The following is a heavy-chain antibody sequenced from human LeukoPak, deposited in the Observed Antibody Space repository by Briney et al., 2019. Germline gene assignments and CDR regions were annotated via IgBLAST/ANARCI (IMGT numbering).Heavy chain of an antibody. CDR2: IYYSGST. J-gene: IGHJ4*02. Sequence: SETLSLTCTVSGGSISSYYWSWIRQPPGKGLEWKGYIYYSGSTNYNPSLKSRVTISVDTSKNQFSLKLSSVTAADTAVYYCARAGRFGELLDFDYWGQGTLVTVSS. CDR1: GGSISSYY. V-gene: IGHV4-59*01. CDR3: ARAGRFGELLDFDY. D-gene: IGHD3-10*01.